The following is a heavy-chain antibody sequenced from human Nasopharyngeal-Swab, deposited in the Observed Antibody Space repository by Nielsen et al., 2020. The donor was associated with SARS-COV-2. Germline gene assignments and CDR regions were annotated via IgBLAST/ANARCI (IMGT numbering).Heavy chain of an antibody. V-gene: IGHV3-21*01. D-gene: IGHD6-13*01. J-gene: IGHJ4*02. CDR3: ARVAGPIAAAGDY. Sequence: WIRKPPGEGLEWVSSISSSSGYIYYADSVKGRFTISRDNAKNSLYLQMNSLRAEDTAVYYCARVAGPIAAAGDYWGQGTQVTVSS. CDR2: ISSSSGYI.